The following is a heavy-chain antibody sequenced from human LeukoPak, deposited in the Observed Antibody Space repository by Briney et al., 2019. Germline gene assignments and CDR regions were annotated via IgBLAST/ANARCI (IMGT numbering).Heavy chain of an antibody. Sequence: GGSLRLSCAASGFTFRAYWMSWVRQAPGKGLEWVANINQGGSVQYYVDSVKGRFTISRDDAKNSLYVQMNSLREDDTAVYYCARVAYGGWNLEYWGQGTLVTVSS. V-gene: IGHV3-7*01. J-gene: IGHJ4*02. CDR3: ARVAYGGWNLEY. D-gene: IGHD6-19*01. CDR1: GFTFRAYW. CDR2: INQGGSVQ.